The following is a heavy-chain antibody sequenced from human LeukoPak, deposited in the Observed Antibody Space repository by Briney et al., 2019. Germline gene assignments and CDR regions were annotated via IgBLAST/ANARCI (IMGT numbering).Heavy chain of an antibody. V-gene: IGHV1-3*01. CDR3: ARDGTYGSGSYFRSRYFDL. Sequence: ASVKVSCKASGYTFTSYAMHWVRQAPGQRLEWMGWINAGNGNTKYSQKFQGRVTITADESTSTAYMELSSLRSEDTAVYYCARDGTYGSGSYFRSRYFDLWGRGTLVTVSS. D-gene: IGHD3-10*01. CDR1: GYTFTSYA. CDR2: INAGNGNT. J-gene: IGHJ2*01.